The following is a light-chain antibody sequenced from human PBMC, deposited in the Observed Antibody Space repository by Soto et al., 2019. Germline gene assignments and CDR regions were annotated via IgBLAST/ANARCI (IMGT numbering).Light chain of an antibody. V-gene: IGKV1-5*03. CDR3: QQYNDYSWT. CDR1: QSISAW. J-gene: IGKJ1*01. CDR2: KAS. Sequence: DIQLTQSPSTLSASVGDRVPITCRASQSISAWLAWYQQRPGKAPRLLIYKASTLEIGVPSRFSGSGSGTEFTLTISSLQPDDVAIYYCQQYNDYSWTFGQGTKVDIK.